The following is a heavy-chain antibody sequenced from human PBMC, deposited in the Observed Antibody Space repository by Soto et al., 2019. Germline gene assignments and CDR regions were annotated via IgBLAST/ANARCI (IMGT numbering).Heavy chain of an antibody. CDR1: GVSTSNHY. CDR2: IYYRGTT. CDR3: ARGGGSPHRGHEFDN. J-gene: IGHJ4*02. Sequence: QVQLQESGPGLVKPSETLSLTCSVSGVSTSNHYWTWIRKPPGQGPEWIGCIYYRGTTNYNSSLKGPINISIDTAKNQFSLRLTSVTTADTAVYYCARGGGSPHRGHEFDNWGQGILVTVSS. V-gene: IGHV4-59*11. D-gene: IGHD5-12*01.